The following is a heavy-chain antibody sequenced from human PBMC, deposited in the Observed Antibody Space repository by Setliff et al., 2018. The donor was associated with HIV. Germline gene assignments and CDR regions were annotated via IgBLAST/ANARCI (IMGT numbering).Heavy chain of an antibody. CDR1: GISINGYY. D-gene: IGHD3-22*01. CDR3: GRQVPVPGVAVTPTDY. J-gene: IGHJ4*02. CDR2: VSSIGNT. V-gene: IGHV4-4*08. Sequence: PSETLSLTCSVSGISINGYYWSWIRQSPRTRLEWIGYVSSIGNTNYNPSLKSRVTISVDTSKNQFSLQLNSVTAADTAVYYCGRQVPVPGVAVTPTDYWGQGTLVTVSS.